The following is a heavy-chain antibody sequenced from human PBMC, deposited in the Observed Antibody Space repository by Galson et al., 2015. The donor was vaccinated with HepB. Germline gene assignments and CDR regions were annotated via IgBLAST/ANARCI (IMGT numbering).Heavy chain of an antibody. V-gene: IGHV1-18*04. CDR1: GYTFNSYG. CDR2: ISGYNGNT. J-gene: IGHJ3*02. D-gene: IGHD3-16*01. CDR3: ARVLRGGSAFDI. Sequence: SVKVPCKASGYTFNSYGVTWVRQAPGQGLEWMGWISGYNGNTNYAQKFQDRVTMTTDTSTGTAYMELRSLTSDDTSVYYCARVLRGGSAFDIWGQGTAVTVSS.